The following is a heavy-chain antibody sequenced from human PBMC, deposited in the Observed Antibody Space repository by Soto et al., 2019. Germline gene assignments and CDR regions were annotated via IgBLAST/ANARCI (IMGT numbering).Heavy chain of an antibody. CDR2: VYWDDDK. D-gene: IGHD3-10*01. V-gene: IGHV2-5*02. CDR1: GFSLSTHAVG. Sequence: QITLKESGPTLVKPKQTLTLTCTFSGFSLSTHAVGVGWIRQPPGKALEWLALVYWDDDKRYNIYLKSRLAITKDPSKNQVVLTMTSMDPVDTATYYCAHAAFGEFVGSFGYWGQGTLVTVSS. J-gene: IGHJ4*02. CDR3: AHAAFGEFVGSFGY.